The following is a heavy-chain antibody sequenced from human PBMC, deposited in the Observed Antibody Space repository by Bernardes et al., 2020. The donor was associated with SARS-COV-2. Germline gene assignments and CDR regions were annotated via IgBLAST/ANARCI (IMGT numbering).Heavy chain of an antibody. CDR3: AREVLVPAAFGGGRGYFDL. CDR1: GFLFSTYG. J-gene: IGHJ2*01. D-gene: IGHD2-15*01. Sequence: GGSLRLSCAASGFLFSTYGMHWVRRAPGKGLEWVAVIWYDGSIKYYAESVRGRFAISRDNSKNMLYLQMNSLRDEDTAVYYCAREVLVPAAFGGGRGYFDLWGRGTLVTVSS. V-gene: IGHV3-33*01. CDR2: IWYDGSIK.